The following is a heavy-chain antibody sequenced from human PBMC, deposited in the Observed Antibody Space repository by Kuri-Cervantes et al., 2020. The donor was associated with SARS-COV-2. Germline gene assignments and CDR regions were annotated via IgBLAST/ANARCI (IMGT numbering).Heavy chain of an antibody. Sequence: GESLKISYAASGFTVTSDYMTWVRQAPGKGLEWVSIIYSGGTTYYGDSVKGRFTMSRDTSKSTVYLQMDSLRVDDTAVYYCARARLGDWYFDLWGRGTMVTVSS. J-gene: IGHJ2*01. CDR3: ARARLGDWYFDL. CDR2: IYSGGTT. D-gene: IGHD3-16*01. CDR1: GFTVTSDY. V-gene: IGHV3-66*01.